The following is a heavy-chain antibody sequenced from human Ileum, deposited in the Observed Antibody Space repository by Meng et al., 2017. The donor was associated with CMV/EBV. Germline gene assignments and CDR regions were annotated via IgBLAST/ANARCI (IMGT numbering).Heavy chain of an antibody. CDR2: IKQDGSEK. V-gene: IGHV3-7*01. J-gene: IGHJ6*02. CDR1: GFTFSSYW. CDR3: ARDFGYCSSTSCYWYYGMDV. D-gene: IGHD2-2*03. Sequence: GESLKISCAASGFTFSSYWMSWVRQAPGKGLEWVANIKQDGSEKYYVDSVKGRSTISRDNAKNSLYLQMNSLRAEDTAVYYCARDFGYCSSTSCYWYYGMDVWGQGTTVTVSS.